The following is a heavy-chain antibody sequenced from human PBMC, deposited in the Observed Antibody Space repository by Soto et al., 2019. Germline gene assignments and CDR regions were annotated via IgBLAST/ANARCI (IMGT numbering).Heavy chain of an antibody. D-gene: IGHD1-1*01. CDR1: GFTFRSHW. CDR2: IRQDGKEA. CDR3: AKAEGYSFDI. Sequence: EVQLVETGGGLVQPGGSLRLSCAASGFTFRSHWMSWVRQAPGKGLEWVASIRQDGKEAQYLASVKGLFTLSRDNAQHSLYLQMNGLRVEDTAVYYCAKAEGYSFDIRGQGTMVTVSS. J-gene: IGHJ3*02. V-gene: IGHV3-7*01.